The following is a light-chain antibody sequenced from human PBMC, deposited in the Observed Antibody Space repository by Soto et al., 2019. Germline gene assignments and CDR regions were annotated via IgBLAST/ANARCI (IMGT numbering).Light chain of an antibody. CDR3: LQYGSSPYT. Sequence: EIVLTQSPGTLSLSPGERATLSCRASQSVSSNFLAWYQQKPGQAPRLLIYDASSRATGIPDRFSGSGSGTDFTLIISRLEPEDFAVYYCLQYGSSPYTFGQGTKLEIK. V-gene: IGKV3-20*01. CDR1: QSVSSNF. J-gene: IGKJ2*01. CDR2: DAS.